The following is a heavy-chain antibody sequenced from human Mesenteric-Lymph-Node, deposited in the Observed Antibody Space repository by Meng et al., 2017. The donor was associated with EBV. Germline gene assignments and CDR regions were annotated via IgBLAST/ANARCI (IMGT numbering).Heavy chain of an antibody. CDR1: GYTFITFG. CDR2: INTYNFNT. J-gene: IGHJ4*02. Sequence: QVQLEQSGDEVKKLGASVKVSCRASGYTFITFGIAWVRQAPGQGLEWMGWINTYNFNTIYAQNLQGRVTLTTDTSTNTAYMELRSLRSDDTAVYYCARGATDFDYWGQGSLVTVSS. CDR3: ARGATDFDY. D-gene: IGHD5-12*01. V-gene: IGHV1-18*01.